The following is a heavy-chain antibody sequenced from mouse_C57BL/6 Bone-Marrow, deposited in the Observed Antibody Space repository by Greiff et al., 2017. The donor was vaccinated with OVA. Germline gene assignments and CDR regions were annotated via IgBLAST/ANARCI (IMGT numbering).Heavy chain of an antibody. CDR3: ARGGGPFAY. CDR2: IYWDDDK. V-gene: IGHV8-12*01. J-gene: IGHJ3*01. D-gene: IGHD3-3*01. CDR1: GFSLSTSGMG. Sequence: QVTLKESGPGILQSSQTLSLTCSFSGFSLSTSGMGVSWIRQPSGKGLEWLAHIYWDDDKRYNPSLKSRLTISKDTSRNQVFLKITSVDTADTATYYCARGGGPFAYWGQGTLVTVSA.